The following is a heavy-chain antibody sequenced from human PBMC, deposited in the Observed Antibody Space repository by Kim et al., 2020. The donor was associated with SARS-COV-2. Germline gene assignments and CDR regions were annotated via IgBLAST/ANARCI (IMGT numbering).Heavy chain of an antibody. CDR3: ARDETGRLYYGMDV. CDR2: IYSGGST. V-gene: IGHV3-53*01. D-gene: IGHD4-17*01. CDR1: GFTVSSNY. J-gene: IGHJ6*02. Sequence: GGSLRLSCAASGFTVSSNYMSWVRQAPGKGLEWVAVIYSGGSTYYADSVRGRFTISRDNSKNTLYLQMNSLRAEDTAVYYCARDETGRLYYGMDVWGQGTTVTVSS.